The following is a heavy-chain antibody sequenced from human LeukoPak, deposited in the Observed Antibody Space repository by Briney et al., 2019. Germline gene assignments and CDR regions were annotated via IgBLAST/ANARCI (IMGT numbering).Heavy chain of an antibody. CDR3: TKNFDL. CDR1: GGSLSVSY. Sequence: SEALSLTCAVSGGSLSVSYWSWIRQPPGKGLEWVGEINHSGITNYNPSLKSRVIISVDTSKNQFSLKLNSVTAADTAVYYCTKNFDLWGRGTLVTVSS. J-gene: IGHJ2*01. V-gene: IGHV4-34*01. CDR2: INHSGIT.